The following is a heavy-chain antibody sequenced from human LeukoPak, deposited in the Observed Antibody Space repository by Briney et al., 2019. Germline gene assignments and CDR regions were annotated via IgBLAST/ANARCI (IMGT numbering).Heavy chain of an antibody. D-gene: IGHD3-3*01. V-gene: IGHV3-21*01. CDR3: ARDLGTITIFGVVISNGDAFDI. CDR2: ISTSSIYI. CDR1: GFNFNNYN. Sequence: GGSLRLSCAASGFNFNNYNMNWVRQAPGKGLEWVSSISTSSIYIYYADSVKGRFTISRDNAKNSLYLQMNSLRAEDTAVYYCARDLGTITIFGVVISNGDAFDIWGQGTMVTVSS. J-gene: IGHJ3*02.